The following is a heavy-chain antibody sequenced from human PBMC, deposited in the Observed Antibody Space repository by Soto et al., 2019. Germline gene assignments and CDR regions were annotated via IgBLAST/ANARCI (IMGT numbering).Heavy chain of an antibody. V-gene: IGHV1-69*13. CDR1: GGTFSSYA. J-gene: IGHJ6*02. Sequence: SVKVSCKASGGTFSSYAISWVRQAPGQGLEWMGGIIPIFGTANYAQKFQGRVTITADESTSTAYMELSSLRSEDTAVYYCARHYSYALGNGMDVWGQGTTVTVSS. CDR2: IIPIFGTA. CDR3: ARHYSYALGNGMDV. D-gene: IGHD5-18*01.